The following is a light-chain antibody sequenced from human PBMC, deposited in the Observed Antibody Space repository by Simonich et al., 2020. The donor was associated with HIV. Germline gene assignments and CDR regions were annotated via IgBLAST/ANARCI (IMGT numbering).Light chain of an antibody. Sequence: DIVMTQSPLSLPVTPGEPASISCRYSQSLLHSNGYNSLDWYMQKPGQSPQLLIYLGSNRASGVPDRFSGSASGTDFTLKISRVEAEDVGVYYCMQALQNPYTFGQGTKLEIK. CDR2: LGS. CDR1: QSLLHSNGYNS. CDR3: MQALQNPYT. J-gene: IGKJ2*01. V-gene: IGKV2-28*01.